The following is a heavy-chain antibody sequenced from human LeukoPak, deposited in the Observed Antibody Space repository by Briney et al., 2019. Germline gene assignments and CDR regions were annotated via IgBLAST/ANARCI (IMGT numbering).Heavy chain of an antibody. D-gene: IGHD3-3*01. CDR3: AKAQYYDFWSGYSIGGYYFDY. V-gene: IGHV3-9*01. J-gene: IGHJ4*02. Sequence: GGSLRLSCAASGFTFDDYAMHWGRHAPGKGVEWVSGISWNSGSITYADSVKGRFTISRDNAKNSLYLQMNSLRAEDTALYYCAKAQYYDFWSGYSIGGYYFDYWGQGTLVTVSS. CDR1: GFTFDDYA. CDR2: ISWNSGSI.